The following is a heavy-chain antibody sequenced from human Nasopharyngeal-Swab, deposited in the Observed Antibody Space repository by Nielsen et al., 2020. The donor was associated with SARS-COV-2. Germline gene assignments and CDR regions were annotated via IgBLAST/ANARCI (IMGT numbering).Heavy chain of an antibody. D-gene: IGHD5/OR15-5a*01. CDR3: ARKPPGGVSFDY. V-gene: IGHV3-30*04. Sequence: GESLKISCAASGLTFSSYAMHWVRQAPGKGLEWVAVISYDGSNKYYADSVKGRFTISRDNAKNSLYLQMNSLRAEDTAVYYCARKPPGGVSFDYWGQGTLVTVSS. J-gene: IGHJ4*02. CDR1: GLTFSSYA. CDR2: ISYDGSNK.